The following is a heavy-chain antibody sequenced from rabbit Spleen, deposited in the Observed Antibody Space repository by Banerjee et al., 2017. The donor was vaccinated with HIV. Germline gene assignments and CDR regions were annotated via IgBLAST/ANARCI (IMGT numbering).Heavy chain of an antibody. CDR2: IDPVFGST. D-gene: IGHD1-1*01. Sequence: QSLEESGGDLVKPGASLKLTCTASGFDLSSYYMSWVRQAPGKGLEWIGYIDPVFGSTYSATWVNGRFAISSHNAQNTLYLQLISLTAADTATYFCARDDSGSRPYYFNLWGPGTLVTVS. CDR3: ARDDSGSRPYYFNL. V-gene: IGHV1S7*01. CDR1: GFDLSSYY. J-gene: IGHJ4*01.